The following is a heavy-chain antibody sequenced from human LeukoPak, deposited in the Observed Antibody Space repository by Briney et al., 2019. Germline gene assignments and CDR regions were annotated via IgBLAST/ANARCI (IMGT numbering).Heavy chain of an antibody. CDR1: GFTFSSYW. Sequence: PGGSLRLSCAVSGFTFSSYWMHWVRQAPGKGLVWVSRISSDGSSTTYADSVKGRFTISRDNAKNTLYLQMNSLRGEDAAVYYCARAAVIAGGTAYWGQGTLVTVSS. CDR3: ARAAVIAGGTAY. CDR2: ISSDGSST. J-gene: IGHJ4*02. D-gene: IGHD6-13*01. V-gene: IGHV3-74*01.